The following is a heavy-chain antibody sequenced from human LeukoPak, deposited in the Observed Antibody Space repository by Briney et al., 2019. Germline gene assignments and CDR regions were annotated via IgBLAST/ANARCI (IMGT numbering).Heavy chain of an antibody. V-gene: IGHV1-69*13. J-gene: IGHJ4*02. CDR2: IIPIFGTA. Sequence: SVKLSCKASGGTFSSYAISWVRQAPGQGLEWMGGIIPIFGTANYAQMLQGRVTTTADESTSTAYMLRSMLTSEDTAVYYSARLICGDDCHLDYWGQGTLVAVSS. CDR1: GGTFSSYA. CDR3: ARLICGDDCHLDY. D-gene: IGHD2-21*02.